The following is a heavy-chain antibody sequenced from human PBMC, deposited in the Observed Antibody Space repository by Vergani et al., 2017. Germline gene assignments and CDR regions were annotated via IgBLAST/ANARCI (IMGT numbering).Heavy chain of an antibody. D-gene: IGHD3-22*01. Sequence: QVQLQQWGAGLLKPSETLSLTCAVYGGSFSGYYWSWIRQPPGKGLEWIGEINHSGSTNYNPSLKSRVTISVDTSKNQFSLKLSSVTAADTAVYYRARRPYYYDSSGYSKYYYYGMDVWGQGTTVTVSS. CDR2: INHSGST. J-gene: IGHJ6*02. CDR3: ARRPYYYDSSGYSKYYYYGMDV. CDR1: GGSFSGYY. V-gene: IGHV4-34*01.